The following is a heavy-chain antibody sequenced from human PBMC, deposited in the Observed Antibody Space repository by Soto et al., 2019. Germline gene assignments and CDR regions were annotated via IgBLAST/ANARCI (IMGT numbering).Heavy chain of an antibody. V-gene: IGHV4-39*01. J-gene: IGHJ5*02. CDR2: VYNSGTA. CDR1: GGSITTSNYY. CDR3: ARRSSPPIFDT. Sequence: LSLTCTVSGGSITTSNYYWAWIRQPPGKGLEWIGNVYNSGTAYYNPSLKSRVTISVDTSKNQFSLKLSSVTAADTAVYYCARRSSPPIFDTWGQGAMVTVYS. D-gene: IGHD3-22*01.